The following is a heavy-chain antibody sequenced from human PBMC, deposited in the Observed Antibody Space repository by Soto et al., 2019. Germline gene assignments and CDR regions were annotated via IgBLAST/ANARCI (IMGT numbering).Heavy chain of an antibody. D-gene: IGHD5-12*01. CDR2: IGGRGNSA. CDR3: VREGRGSFDF. Sequence: PGGSLRLSCAASGFIFINYAMNWVRQAPGKGLEWVSVIGGRGNSAYYADSVQGRFTISRDNSKNTLSLQMSSLTADDTAIYYCVREGRGSFDFWGRGTMVTV. V-gene: IGHV3-23*01. J-gene: IGHJ3*01. CDR1: GFIFINYA.